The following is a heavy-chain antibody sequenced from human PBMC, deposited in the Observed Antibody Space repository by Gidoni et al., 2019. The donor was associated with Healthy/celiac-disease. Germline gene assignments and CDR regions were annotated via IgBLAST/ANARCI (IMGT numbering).Heavy chain of an antibody. CDR2: ISSSSSYI. Sequence: EVQLVASGGGLVKPGGSLRLSCAASGFTFSSYSMNWVRQAPGKGLEWVSSISSSSSYIYYADSVKGRFTISRDNAKNSLYLQMNSLRAEDTAVYYCARVIAQLWPEGWFDPWGQGTLVTVSS. CDR3: ARVIAQLWPEGWFDP. J-gene: IGHJ5*02. D-gene: IGHD5-18*01. CDR1: GFTFSSYS. V-gene: IGHV3-21*01.